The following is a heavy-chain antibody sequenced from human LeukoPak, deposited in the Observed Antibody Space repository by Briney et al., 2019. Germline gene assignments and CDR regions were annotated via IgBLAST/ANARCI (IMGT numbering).Heavy chain of an antibody. CDR1: GFTLSSYS. Sequence: GGSLRLSCAASGFTLSSYSMNWVRQAPGKGLEWVSSISSSSSYIYYADSVKGRFTISRDNAKHSLYLQMNRLRAEDTAVYYCARDEYSSSFNWFDPWGQGTLVTVSS. J-gene: IGHJ5*02. CDR3: ARDEYSSSFNWFDP. CDR2: ISSSSSYI. V-gene: IGHV3-21*01. D-gene: IGHD6-6*01.